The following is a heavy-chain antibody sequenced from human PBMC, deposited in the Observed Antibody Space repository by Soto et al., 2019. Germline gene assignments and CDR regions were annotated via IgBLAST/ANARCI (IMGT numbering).Heavy chain of an antibody. J-gene: IGHJ5*02. Sequence: QVQLQQWGAGLLKPSETLSLTCAVSGGSFGAYFWNWIRQSPRKGLEWIVEINHSGIANHNPSLKSRVVASVASSKNQLFLNLRSVTAADTAVYYCAVTATHNSFDPWGQGTLVTVSS. V-gene: IGHV4-34*01. CDR3: AVTATHNSFDP. D-gene: IGHD2-21*02. CDR2: INHSGIA. CDR1: GGSFGAYF.